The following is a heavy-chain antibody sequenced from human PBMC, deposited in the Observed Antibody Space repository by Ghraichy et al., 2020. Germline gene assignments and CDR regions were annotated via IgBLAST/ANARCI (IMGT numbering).Heavy chain of an antibody. Sequence: ETLSLTCVGSGFPFGDYNLNWVRQSPGKGLEWISYISTSSRSIFYADSVKGRFTISRDNAQNSLFLQMRSLRDEDTAVYYCARASRVVRFYYYDGMDVWGQGTTVTVSS. CDR2: ISTSSRSI. V-gene: IGHV3-48*02. J-gene: IGHJ6*02. CDR3: ARASRVVRFYYYDGMDV. D-gene: IGHD4-23*01. CDR1: GFPFGDYN.